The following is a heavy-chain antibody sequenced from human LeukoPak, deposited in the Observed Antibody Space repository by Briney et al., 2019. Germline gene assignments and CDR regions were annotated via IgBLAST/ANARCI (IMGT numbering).Heavy chain of an antibody. CDR3: ARPNGRCSGGSCYYFDY. V-gene: IGHV5-51*03. D-gene: IGHD2-15*01. J-gene: IGHJ4*02. CDR2: IYPGDSDT. Sequence: GESLKISCKGSGYSFTSYWIGWVRQMPGKGLDWMGIIYPGDSDTRYSPSFQGQVTISADKSISTAYLQWSSLKASDTAMYYCARPNGRCSGGSCYYFDYWGQGTLVTVSS. CDR1: GYSFTSYW.